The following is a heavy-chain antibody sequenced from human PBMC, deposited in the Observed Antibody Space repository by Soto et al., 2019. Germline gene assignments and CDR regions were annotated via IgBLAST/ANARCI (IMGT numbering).Heavy chain of an antibody. Sequence: GGSLRLSCAASGFTFSNAWMSWVRQAPGKGLEWVGRIKSKTDGGTTDYAAPVKGRFTISRDDSKNTLYLQMNSLKTEDTAVYYCTIEWLRLRLELTVTTLNWGQGTLVTVSS. D-gene: IGHD5-12*01. CDR2: IKSKTDGGTT. CDR3: TIEWLRLRLELTVTTLN. CDR1: GFTFSNAW. J-gene: IGHJ4*02. V-gene: IGHV3-15*01.